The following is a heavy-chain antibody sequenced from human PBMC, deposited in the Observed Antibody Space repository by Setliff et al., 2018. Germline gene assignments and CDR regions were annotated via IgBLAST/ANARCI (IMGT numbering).Heavy chain of an antibody. Sequence: LRLSCVVSGPMFSRYWIHWVRQSPGKGLVWVARINGDGSSASYADSVEGRFTISRDNAKNTVYLQMNSLGVDDTAVYYCARDWGAAGSTNAFDIWGQGTMGTVSS. CDR1: GPMFSRYW. J-gene: IGHJ3*02. V-gene: IGHV3-74*01. CDR3: ARDWGAAGSTNAFDI. CDR2: INGDGSSA. D-gene: IGHD6-25*01.